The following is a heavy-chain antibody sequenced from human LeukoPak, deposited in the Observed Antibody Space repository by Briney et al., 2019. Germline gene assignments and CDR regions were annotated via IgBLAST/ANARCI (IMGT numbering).Heavy chain of an antibody. CDR1: GGTFSSYA. CDR2: IIPIIGTA. Sequence: SLTVSCKASGGTFSSYAISWVRQAPGQGLEWMGGIIPIIGTANYAQKFQGRVTITGDESTSTAYMELSSLRSEDTAVYYCARGASGVVATSIGEDYFDYGGQGTLVSVSS. D-gene: IGHD5-12*01. V-gene: IGHV1-69*01. CDR3: ARGASGVVATSIGEDYFDY. J-gene: IGHJ4*02.